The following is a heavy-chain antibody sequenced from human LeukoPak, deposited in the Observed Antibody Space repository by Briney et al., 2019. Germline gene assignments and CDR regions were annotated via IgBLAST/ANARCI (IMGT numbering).Heavy chain of an antibody. Sequence: GGSLRLSCATSGFAFSSQNMNWARQAPGKGLEWVSWISTSGDSIKSADSVAGRFTISRDNAKNSLYLLMNSLRVEDTAVYYCVKNGWFDFWGQGILVTVSS. CDR1: GFAFSSQN. V-gene: IGHV3-21*06. D-gene: IGHD2-8*01. J-gene: IGHJ5*01. CDR3: VKNGWFDF. CDR2: ISTSGDSI.